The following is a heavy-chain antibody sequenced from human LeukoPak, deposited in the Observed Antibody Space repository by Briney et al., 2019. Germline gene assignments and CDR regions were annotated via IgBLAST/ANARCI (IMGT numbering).Heavy chain of an antibody. J-gene: IGHJ4*02. CDR1: GFTFSTYA. V-gene: IGHV3-23*01. CDR3: ARGEGLFDY. Sequence: TGGSLRLSCAASGFTFSTYAMTWVRQAPGKGLDWVSAISGGGSSTYYADSVKGRFTISRDNSKNTLYLQMNSLRAEDTAVYHCARGEGLFDYWGQGTLVTVSS. CDR2: ISGGGSST.